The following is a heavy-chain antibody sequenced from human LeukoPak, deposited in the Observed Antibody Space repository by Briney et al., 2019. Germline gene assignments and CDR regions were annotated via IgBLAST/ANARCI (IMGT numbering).Heavy chain of an antibody. CDR3: ATKIFGVVFDP. D-gene: IGHD3-3*01. J-gene: IGHJ5*02. V-gene: IGHV3-21*01. Sequence: GGSLRLSCAASGFTFSSYSMNWVRQAPGKGLEWVSSISSSSYIYYADSVKGRFTISRDNAKNSLYLQMNSLRAEDTAVYYCATKIFGVVFDPWGQGTLVTVSS. CDR1: GFTFSSYS. CDR2: ISSSSYI.